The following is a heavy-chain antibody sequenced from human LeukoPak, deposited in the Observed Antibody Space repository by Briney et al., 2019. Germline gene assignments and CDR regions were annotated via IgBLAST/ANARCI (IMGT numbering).Heavy chain of an antibody. D-gene: IGHD2-2*01. V-gene: IGHV4-39*07. CDR3: ASIGYCSSTSCYLFDY. CDR2: IYYSGST. Sequence: PSETLSLTCTVSGGSISSSSYYWGWIRQPPGKGLEWFGSIYYSGSTYYNPSLKSRVTISVDTSKNQFSLKLSSVTAADTAVYYCASIGYCSSTSCYLFDYWGQGTLVTVST. J-gene: IGHJ4*02. CDR1: GGSISSSSYY.